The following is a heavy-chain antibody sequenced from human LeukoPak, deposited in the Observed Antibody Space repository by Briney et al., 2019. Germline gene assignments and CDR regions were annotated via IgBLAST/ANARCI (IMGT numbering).Heavy chain of an antibody. D-gene: IGHD3-10*01. CDR1: GFTFSSYW. CDR3: ARDGSGSRPHAFDI. V-gene: IGHV3-74*01. CDR2: VNSDGSST. Sequence: GGSLRLSCAASGFTFSSYWMHWVRQAPGKGLVWVSRVNSDGSSTSYADSVKGRFTISRDNAKNTLYLQMNSLRAEDTAVYYCARDGSGSRPHAFDIWGQGTMVTVSS. J-gene: IGHJ3*02.